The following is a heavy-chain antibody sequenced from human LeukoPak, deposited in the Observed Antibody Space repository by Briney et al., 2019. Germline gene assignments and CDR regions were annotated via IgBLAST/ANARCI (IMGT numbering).Heavy chain of an antibody. CDR1: GFTFSDHA. CDR3: AKVSWLGTLPSYHFDS. J-gene: IGHJ4*02. CDR2: IRGTGTTT. V-gene: IGHV3-23*01. D-gene: IGHD6-19*01. Sequence: GGSLRLSCAASGFTFSDHAMSWVRQAPGKGLEWVSAIRGTGTTTFYAASVKGRFTISRDNSKNTADLQMNSLRAEDTAVYYCAKVSWLGTLPSYHFDSWSQGTQVTVSS.